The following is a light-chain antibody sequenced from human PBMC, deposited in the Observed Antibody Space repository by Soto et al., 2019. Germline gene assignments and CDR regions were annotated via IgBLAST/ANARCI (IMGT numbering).Light chain of an antibody. CDR1: QSVSSTF. Sequence: EIVLMQSPSTLSLSPGERATLSCRASQSVSSTFLSWYQQKPGQAPRLLIFDASNRATGIPDRFSGSGSGTAFTLTISRLEPEDVAVYFCQQYGNSPYTFGQGTKLEI. CDR3: QQYGNSPYT. CDR2: DAS. J-gene: IGKJ2*01. V-gene: IGKV3-20*01.